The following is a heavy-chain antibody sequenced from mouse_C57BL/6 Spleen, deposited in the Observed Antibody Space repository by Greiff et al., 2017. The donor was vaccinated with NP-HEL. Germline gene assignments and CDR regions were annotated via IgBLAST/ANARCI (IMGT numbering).Heavy chain of an antibody. CDR2: ISYDGSN. D-gene: IGHD2-4*01. CDR3: AREGGYDYDGYFDV. J-gene: IGHJ1*03. CDR1: GYSITSGYY. V-gene: IGHV3-6*01. Sequence: EVKLMESGPGLVKPSQSLSLTCSVTGYSITSGYYWNWIRQFPGNKLEWMGYISYDGSNNYNPSLKNRISITRDTSKNQFFLKLNSVTTEDTATYYCAREGGYDYDGYFDVWGTGTTVTVSS.